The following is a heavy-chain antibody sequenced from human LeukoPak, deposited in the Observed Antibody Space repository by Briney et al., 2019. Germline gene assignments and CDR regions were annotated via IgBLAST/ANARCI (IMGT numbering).Heavy chain of an antibody. Sequence: ASVKVSFQASGYSLTGYYVHWVRKAPGQGLEWMGWINPNSGGTNYAQNLQGRVTMTRDTSISTAYMELRSLRSDDAAVYYCARTNYYDSSGYFLGYWGQGTLVTVSS. V-gene: IGHV1-2*02. CDR2: INPNSGGT. CDR1: GYSLTGYY. J-gene: IGHJ4*02. CDR3: ARTNYYDSSGYFLGY. D-gene: IGHD3-22*01.